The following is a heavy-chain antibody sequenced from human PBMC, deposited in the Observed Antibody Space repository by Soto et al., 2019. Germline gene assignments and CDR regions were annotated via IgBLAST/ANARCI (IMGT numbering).Heavy chain of an antibody. V-gene: IGHV4-39*01. CDR3: ARQPTTGDTDLWFGP. D-gene: IGHD2-21*01. CDR2: IFYSGST. Sequence: QLQLLESGPGLVKASETLSLPCSVSGGSISTSRSYWAWIRQPPGKGLEWLANIFYSGSTFYNPSLATRGSVSVFTSKKEFSRKLRSVTAADTAVYYCARQPTTGDTDLWFGPWGQGTLVTVSS. J-gene: IGHJ5*02. CDR1: GGSISTSRSY.